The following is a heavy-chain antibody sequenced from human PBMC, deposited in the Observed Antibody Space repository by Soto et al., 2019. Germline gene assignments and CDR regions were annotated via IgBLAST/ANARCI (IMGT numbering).Heavy chain of an antibody. CDR1: GFTFNSYA. V-gene: IGHV3-23*01. CDR3: AKDRHYGSGTYSDSYLDY. D-gene: IGHD3-10*01. J-gene: IGHJ4*02. CDR2: ISGSGGNT. Sequence: EVQLLESGGGLVQPGGSLRLSCGGSGFTFNSYAMTWVRQAPGKGLEWVSAISGSGGNTYYANSVKGRFTISRDQPKDTVYLQKKSLRAEDTAIDYCAKDRHYGSGTYSDSYLDYWGQGTLVTVSS.